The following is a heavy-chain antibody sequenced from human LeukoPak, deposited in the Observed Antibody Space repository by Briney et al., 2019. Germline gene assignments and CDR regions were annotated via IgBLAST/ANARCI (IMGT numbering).Heavy chain of an antibody. V-gene: IGHV3-72*01. CDR2: SRNKANSYTT. D-gene: IGHD2-2*01. J-gene: IGHJ6*03. CDR1: GFTLSDHY. Sequence: GGSLRLSXATSGFTLSDHYMDWVRQAPGKGLEWVGRSRNKANSYTTEYAASVKDRFTISRDDSKNTLYLQMNSLKTEDTAVYYCARPSSTVVVTSDTRYYYYYYMDVWGKGATVTVSS. CDR3: ARPSSTVVVTSDTRYYYYYYMDV.